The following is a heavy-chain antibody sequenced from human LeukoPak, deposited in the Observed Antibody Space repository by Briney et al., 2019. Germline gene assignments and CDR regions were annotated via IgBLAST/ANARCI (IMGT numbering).Heavy chain of an antibody. J-gene: IGHJ3*02. V-gene: IGHV1-69*02. CDR1: GGTFSSYT. CDR2: IIPILGIA. CDR3: ARGGIVVPAAPDAFDI. D-gene: IGHD2-2*01. Sequence: SVKVSCKASGGTFSSYTISWVRQAPGQGLEWMGRIIPILGIANYAQKFQGRVTITADKSTSTAYMELSSLRSEDTAVYYCARGGIVVPAAPDAFDIWGQGTMVTVSS.